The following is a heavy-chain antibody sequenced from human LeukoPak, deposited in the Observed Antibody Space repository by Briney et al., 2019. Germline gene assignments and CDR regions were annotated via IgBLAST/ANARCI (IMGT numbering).Heavy chain of an antibody. J-gene: IGHJ3*01. CDR3: GVSPRRDAFDF. CDR2: IKQDGSEK. CDR1: GFTFSSYW. V-gene: IGHV3-7*01. Sequence: PGGSLRLSCAASGFTFSSYWMSWVRQAPGEGLKWVANIKQDGSEKYYVDSVKGRFTIFRDNAKNSLYLQMNSLRAEDTAVYYCGVSPRRDAFDFWGQGTMVTVSS.